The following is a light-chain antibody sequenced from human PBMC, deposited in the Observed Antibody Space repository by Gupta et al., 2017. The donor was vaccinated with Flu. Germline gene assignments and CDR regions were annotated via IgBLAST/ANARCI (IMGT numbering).Light chain of an antibody. CDR1: TSNIGTNY. Sequence: SVLAQPPSASGTTGQRVTISCSGSTSNIGTNYVNWYQPVPATSPNLLIFGIYQRHAGVPDRFAGSKSDTSASLAISGLQSEEEADYYCEALDDSLNGHYVFGTGTKFTVL. V-gene: IGLV1-44*01. CDR3: EALDDSLNGHYV. CDR2: GIY. J-gene: IGLJ1*01.